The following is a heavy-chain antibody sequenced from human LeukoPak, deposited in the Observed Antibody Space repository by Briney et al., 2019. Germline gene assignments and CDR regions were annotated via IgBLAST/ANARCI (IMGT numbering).Heavy chain of an antibody. Sequence: PSETLSLTCTVSGGSISSYYWSWIRQPPGKGLEWIGYVFYSGSTNYNPSLESRVTISVDTSKNQFSLKLSSVTAADTAVYYCARRLRLDYWGQGTLVTVSS. V-gene: IGHV4-59*08. CDR1: GGSISSYY. J-gene: IGHJ4*02. CDR3: ARRLRLDY. CDR2: VFYSGST.